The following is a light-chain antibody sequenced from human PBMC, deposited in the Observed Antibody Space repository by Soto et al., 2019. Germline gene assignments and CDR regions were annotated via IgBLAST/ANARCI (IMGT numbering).Light chain of an antibody. CDR3: QQYGSSPPT. Sequence: IVLTQSPGTRSLSPLEITTLSFRASQSISRYLAWYQQKPGQGPRLLIYGASSRATGTPDRFSGSGSGTDFTLTINRLEPEDFALYYCQQYGSSPPTFGQGTKVDIK. V-gene: IGKV3-20*01. CDR1: QSISRY. CDR2: GAS. J-gene: IGKJ1*01.